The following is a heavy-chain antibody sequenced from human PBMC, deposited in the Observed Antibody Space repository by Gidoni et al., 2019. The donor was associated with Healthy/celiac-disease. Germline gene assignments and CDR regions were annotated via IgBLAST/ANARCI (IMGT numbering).Heavy chain of an antibody. V-gene: IGHV3-23*01. CDR2: ISGSGGST. Sequence: EVQLLESGGGLVQPGGSLRLSCAASGFTFRSYAMSWVRQAPGKGLEWVSAISGSGGSTYYADSVEGRFTISRDNSKNTLYLQMHSLRAEDTALYYCAKGPYTNQLANFDYWGQGTLVTVSS. CDR3: AKGPYTNQLANFDY. D-gene: IGHD2-2*01. CDR1: GFTFRSYA. J-gene: IGHJ4*02.